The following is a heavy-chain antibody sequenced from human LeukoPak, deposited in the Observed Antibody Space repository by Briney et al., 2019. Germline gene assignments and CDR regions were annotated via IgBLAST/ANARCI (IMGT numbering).Heavy chain of an antibody. CDR1: GFTFDSYT. V-gene: IGHV3-43*01. CDR3: ARYATSSGSRWLEP. D-gene: IGHD6-19*01. J-gene: IGHJ5*02. CDR2: IAWDGSFE. Sequence: TGGSLRLSCEASGFTFDSYTMHWVRQPPGKGLEWVSLIAWDGSFEYYADSVKGRFTISRDNAKNSLYLQMNSLRAEDTAVYYCARYATSSGSRWLEPWGQGTLVTVSS.